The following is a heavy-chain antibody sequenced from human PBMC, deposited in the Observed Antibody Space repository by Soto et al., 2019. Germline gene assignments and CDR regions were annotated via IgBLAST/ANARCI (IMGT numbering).Heavy chain of an antibody. J-gene: IGHJ4*02. Sequence: QVQLQESGPGLVKPSQTLSLTCTVSGGSISSGGYYWTWIRQHPGKGLEWIGYIYYRGETYYNPSLKSRVTISVDTSKNQFSLKLSSVTAADTAVYYCARSSYGLYYFDYWGQGTLVTVSS. CDR3: ARSSYGLYYFDY. D-gene: IGHD5-18*01. CDR2: IYYRGET. CDR1: GGSISSGGYY. V-gene: IGHV4-31*03.